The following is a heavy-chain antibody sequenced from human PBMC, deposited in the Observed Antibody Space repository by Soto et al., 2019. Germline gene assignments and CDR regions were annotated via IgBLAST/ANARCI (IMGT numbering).Heavy chain of an antibody. J-gene: IGHJ4*02. V-gene: IGHV3-23*01. D-gene: IGHD1-1*01. CDR3: AKVMYTWNDVAAFDS. CDR1: RFTFSNFA. Sequence: AHLSESGGGLQQPGGSLKLSCEASRFTFSNFAMSWVRQAPGKGLEWISTIGVTAGNTYYTDSVRGRFTISRDNSKNTLYLEMNSLRAEDTALYYCAKVMYTWNDVAAFDSWGQGTLVAVSS. CDR2: IGVTAGNT.